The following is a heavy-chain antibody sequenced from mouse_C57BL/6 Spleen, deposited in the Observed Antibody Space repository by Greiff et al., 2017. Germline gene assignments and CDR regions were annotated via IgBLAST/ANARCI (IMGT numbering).Heavy chain of an antibody. CDR1: GYTFTSYT. J-gene: IGHJ2*01. Sequence: QVQLQQSGAELARPGASVKMSCKASGYTFTSYTMHWVKQRPGQGLEWIGYINPSSGYTKYNQKFKDKATLTADKSSSTSYMQLSSLTSEDSAVYYCTRSVCRDFDYWGQGTTLTVSS. CDR2: INPSSGYT. CDR3: TRSVCRDFDY. V-gene: IGHV1-4*01. D-gene: IGHD3-3*01.